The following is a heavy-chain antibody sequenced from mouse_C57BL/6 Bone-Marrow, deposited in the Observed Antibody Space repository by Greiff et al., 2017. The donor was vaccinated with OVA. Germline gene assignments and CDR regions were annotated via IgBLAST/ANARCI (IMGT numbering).Heavy chain of an antibody. V-gene: IGHV1-62-2*01. CDR2: FYPGSGSI. CDR3: ARHERHYYGSSLRWYFDV. Sequence: VHLQQSGAELVKPGASVKLSCKASGYTFTEYTIHWVKQRSGQGLEWIGWFYPGSGSIKYNEKFKDKATLTADKSSSTVYMELSRLTSEDSAVYFCARHERHYYGSSLRWYFDVWGTGTTVTVSS. CDR1: GYTFTEYT. J-gene: IGHJ1*03. D-gene: IGHD1-1*01.